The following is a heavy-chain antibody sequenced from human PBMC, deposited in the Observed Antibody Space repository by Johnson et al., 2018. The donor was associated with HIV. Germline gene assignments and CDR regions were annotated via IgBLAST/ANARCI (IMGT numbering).Heavy chain of an antibody. CDR3: ARGGDDAFDI. V-gene: IGHV3-30*03. CDR2: LSYAGSNK. J-gene: IGHJ3*02. Sequence: QVQLVESGGGVVQPGRSLRLSCAASGFTISSYGMHWVRQAPGKGLEWVAVLSYAGSNKYYADSVKGRFTIARDNSKNTLYLQMNSLRAEDTAVYYCARGGDDAFDIWGQGTMVTVSS. D-gene: IGHD7-27*01. CDR1: GFTISSYG.